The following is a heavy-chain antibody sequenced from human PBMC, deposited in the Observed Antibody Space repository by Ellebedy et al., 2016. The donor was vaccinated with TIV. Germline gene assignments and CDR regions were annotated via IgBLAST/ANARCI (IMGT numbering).Heavy chain of an antibody. Sequence: GGSLRLSXVASGLTVSNNYMRWVRQAPGKGLEWVSLMYSSGVTRYADSVKGRFTISRDNSQNTLFLQMDSLRVEDTAMYYCARDPPAINTRTWGWGQGTLVTVSA. CDR1: GLTVSNNY. J-gene: IGHJ4*02. CDR2: MYSSGVT. V-gene: IGHV3-66*01. CDR3: ARDPPAINTRTWG. D-gene: IGHD7-27*01.